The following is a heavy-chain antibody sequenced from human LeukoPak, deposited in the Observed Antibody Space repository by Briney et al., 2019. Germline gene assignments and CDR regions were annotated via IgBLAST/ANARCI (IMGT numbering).Heavy chain of an antibody. D-gene: IGHD3-10*01. CDR3: ARGYMVRGVINFDY. CDR1: GDSISSGFYY. J-gene: IGHJ4*02. V-gene: IGHV4-31*03. Sequence: SETLSLTCTVSGDSISSGFYYWSWIRQHPGRGLEWIGHIYYSGVTYYNPSLKSRVTISVDTSNNQFSLKLSAATAADTALYYCARGYMVRGVINFDYWGQGTLVTVSS. CDR2: IYYSGVT.